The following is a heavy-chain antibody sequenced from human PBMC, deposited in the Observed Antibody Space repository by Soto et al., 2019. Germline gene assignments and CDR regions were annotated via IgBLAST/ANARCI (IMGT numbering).Heavy chain of an antibody. D-gene: IGHD3-3*01. CDR3: ARVFSRYYYYMDV. CDR2: IYPGDSDT. J-gene: IGHJ6*03. Sequence: PGESLKISCKGSGYSFTSYWIGWVRQVPGKGLEWMGIIYPGDSDTRYSPSFQGQVTISADKSISTAYLQWSSLKASGTAMYYCARVFSRYYYYMDVWGKGTTVTVSS. V-gene: IGHV5-51*01. CDR1: GYSFTSYW.